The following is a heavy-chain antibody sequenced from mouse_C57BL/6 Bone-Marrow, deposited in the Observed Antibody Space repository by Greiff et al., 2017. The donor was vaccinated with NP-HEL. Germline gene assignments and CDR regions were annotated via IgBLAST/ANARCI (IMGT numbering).Heavy chain of an antibody. CDR1: GYTFTSYW. J-gene: IGHJ1*03. Sequence: VQLQQPGAELVMPGASVKLSCKASGYTFTSYWMPWVKQRPGQGLEWIGEIDPSDSYTNYNLKFKGKSTLTVDKSSSTAYMQLSSLTSEDSAVYYCARYSNYGYWYVDVWGTGTRVSVSS. CDR3: ARYSNYGYWYVDV. CDR2: IDPSDSYT. D-gene: IGHD2-5*01. V-gene: IGHV1-69*01.